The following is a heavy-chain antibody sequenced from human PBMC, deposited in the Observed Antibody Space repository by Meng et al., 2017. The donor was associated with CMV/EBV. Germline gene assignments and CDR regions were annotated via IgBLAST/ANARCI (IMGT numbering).Heavy chain of an antibody. D-gene: IGHD3-3*01. J-gene: IGHJ6*02. CDR1: GVTFSSYS. Sequence: ESPKISGAASGVTFSSYSMNWVRQAPGKGLEWVSSISSSSSYIYSADSVKGRFTISRDNAKNSLYLQMNSLRAEDTAVYYCARARYYDFWSGYYDPNYYYYGMDVWGQGTTVTVSS. V-gene: IGHV3-21*01. CDR3: ARARYYDFWSGYYDPNYYYYGMDV. CDR2: ISSSSSYI.